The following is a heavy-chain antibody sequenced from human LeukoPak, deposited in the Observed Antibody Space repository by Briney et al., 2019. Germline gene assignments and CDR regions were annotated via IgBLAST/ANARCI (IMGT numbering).Heavy chain of an antibody. Sequence: GGSLRLSCAASGFAFSDYYMSWLRQAPGKGLEWISYISPSGNTMYYADSVKGRFTISRDNAKNSLHLQMSSLRAEDTAVYYCARERALQLYGAFDIWGQGTMLTVSS. CDR3: ARERALQLYGAFDI. CDR1: GFAFSDYY. V-gene: IGHV3-11*01. D-gene: IGHD1-1*01. CDR2: ISPSGNTM. J-gene: IGHJ3*02.